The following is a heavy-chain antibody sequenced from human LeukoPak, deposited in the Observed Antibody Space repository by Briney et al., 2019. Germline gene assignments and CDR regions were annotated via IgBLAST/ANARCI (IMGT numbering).Heavy chain of an antibody. V-gene: IGHV4-38-2*02. CDR1: GYSISSGYY. D-gene: IGHD6-13*01. CDR2: IYHSAST. J-gene: IGHJ6*04. Sequence: SETLSLICDVSGYSISSGYYWGWIRQPPGKGLEWIGSIYHSASTYYNPSLKSRVTISVDTSKNQFSVKLSSVTAADTAVYYCARDSSSWSGGYYYGMDVWSKGTTVTVSS. CDR3: ARDSSSWSGGYYYGMDV.